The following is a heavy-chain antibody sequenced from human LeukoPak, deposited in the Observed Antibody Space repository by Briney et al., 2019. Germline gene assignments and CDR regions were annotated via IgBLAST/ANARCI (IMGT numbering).Heavy chain of an antibody. V-gene: IGHV3-23*01. Sequence: GGSLRLSCAASGFTFSSHAMGWVRQAPGKGLEWVSLISGSGAGTYYADSVEGRFTISRDNSKNTLYLQMSSLRAEDTAVYYCAKRYCSDGVCYFFDDWGQGTLVTVSS. J-gene: IGHJ4*02. CDR2: ISGSGAGT. D-gene: IGHD2-8*01. CDR3: AKRYCSDGVCYFFDD. CDR1: GFTFSSHA.